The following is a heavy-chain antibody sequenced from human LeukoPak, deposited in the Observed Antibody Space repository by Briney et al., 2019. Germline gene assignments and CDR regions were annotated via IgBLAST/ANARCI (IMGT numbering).Heavy chain of an antibody. D-gene: IGHD2-2*02. Sequence: SETLSLTCTVSGGSISSYYWSWIRQPPGKGLEWIGYIYYSGSTNYNPSLKSRVTISVDASKNQFSLKLSSVTAADTAVYYCARGRTISGYYYYGMDVWGQGTTVTVSS. CDR2: IYYSGST. CDR1: GGSISSYY. J-gene: IGHJ6*02. V-gene: IGHV4-59*08. CDR3: ARGRTISGYYYYGMDV.